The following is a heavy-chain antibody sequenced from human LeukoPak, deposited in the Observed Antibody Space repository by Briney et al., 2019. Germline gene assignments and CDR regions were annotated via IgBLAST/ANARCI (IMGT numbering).Heavy chain of an antibody. Sequence: ASVKVSCKVSGYTLTELSIHWVRQAPGKGLEWMGGFDPEDGETIYAQKFQGRVTMTEDTSTDTAYMELSSLRSEDTAVYYCATTHSASRTGIFDYWGQGTLATVSS. V-gene: IGHV1-24*01. CDR3: ATTHSASRTGIFDY. J-gene: IGHJ4*02. D-gene: IGHD6-13*01. CDR1: GYTLTELS. CDR2: FDPEDGET.